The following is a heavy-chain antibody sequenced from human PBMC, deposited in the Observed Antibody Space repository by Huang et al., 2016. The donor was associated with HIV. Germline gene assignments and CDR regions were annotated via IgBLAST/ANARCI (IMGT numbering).Heavy chain of an antibody. CDR2: IYYRGGT. D-gene: IGHD3-10*01. J-gene: IGHJ4*02. Sequence: QLQLQESGPGLVKPSETLSLTCTVSGGSIRSDNYYWGWIRQPPGKGLEWIGSIYYRGGTYYNPSLKSRVTITVDTSKNQFSLKMRSVTAADTAVYYCARLPGSITMIRGVITDPYWGQGTLVTVSS. CDR1: GGSIRSDNYY. CDR3: ARLPGSITMIRGVITDPY. V-gene: IGHV4-39*01.